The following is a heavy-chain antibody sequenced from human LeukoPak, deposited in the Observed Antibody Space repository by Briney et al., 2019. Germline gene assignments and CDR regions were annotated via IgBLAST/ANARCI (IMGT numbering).Heavy chain of an antibody. J-gene: IGHJ4*02. V-gene: IGHV4-59*01. CDR1: GASISSYY. CDR2: IYYSGTT. Sequence: SETLSLTCTVSGASISSYYWSWIRQSPGKGLELIGYIYYSGTTNYSPSLKSRVSISVGTSKKQFSLKLSSVTAADTAVYYCATWVFLGESGYYDYWGQGTLVTVSS. D-gene: IGHD3-10*01. CDR3: ATWVFLGESGYYDY.